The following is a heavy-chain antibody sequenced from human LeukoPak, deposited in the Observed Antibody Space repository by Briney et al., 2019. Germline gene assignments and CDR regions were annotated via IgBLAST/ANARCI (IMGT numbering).Heavy chain of an antibody. J-gene: IGHJ4*02. CDR1: GYTFTGYY. CDR3: ARDSASQDYYGSGSYYTFDY. CDR2: INPNSGGT. Sequence: ASVKGSCKASGYTFTGYYMHWVRQAPGQGLEWMGWINPNSGGTNYAQKFQGRVTMTRDTSISTAYMELSRLRSDDTAVYYCARDSASQDYYGSGSYYTFDYWGQGTLVTVSS. V-gene: IGHV1-2*02. D-gene: IGHD3-10*01.